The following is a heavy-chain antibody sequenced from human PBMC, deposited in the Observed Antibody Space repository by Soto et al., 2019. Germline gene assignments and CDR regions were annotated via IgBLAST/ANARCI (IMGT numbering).Heavy chain of an antibody. CDR3: ATGNTRGVNFYYYYMDV. D-gene: IGHD3-10*01. V-gene: IGHV1-3*01. CDR2: INAGNGNT. J-gene: IGHJ6*03. Sequence: PGKVSCKGFWYTYTCYSMHLVGQAPRQRFEWMGWINAGNGNTKYSQKFQGRVTITRDTSASTAYMELSSLRSEDTAVYYCATGNTRGVNFYYYYMDVWDKGTTVTVSS. CDR1: WYTYTCYS.